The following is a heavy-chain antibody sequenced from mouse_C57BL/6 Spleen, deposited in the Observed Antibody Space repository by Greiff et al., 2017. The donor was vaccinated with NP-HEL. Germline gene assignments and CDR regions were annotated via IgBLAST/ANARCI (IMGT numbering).Heavy chain of an antibody. CDR2: IYPRSGNT. J-gene: IGHJ2*01. V-gene: IGHV1-81*01. D-gene: IGHD1-1*01. CDR1: GYTFTSYG. Sequence: VKLQESGAELARPGASVKLSCKASGYTFTSYGISWVKQRTGQGLEWIGEIYPRSGNTYYNEKFKGKATLTADKSSSTAYMELRSLTSEDSAVYFCATFYYYGTKSPYYCDYWGQGTTLTVSS. CDR3: ATFYYYGTKSPYYCDY.